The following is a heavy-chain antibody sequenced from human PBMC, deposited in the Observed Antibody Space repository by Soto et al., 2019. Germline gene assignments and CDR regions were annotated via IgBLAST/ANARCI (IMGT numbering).Heavy chain of an antibody. CDR2: ISAYNGNT. V-gene: IGHV1-18*01. CDR1: GYTFTSYG. CDR3: ARDSPDDIVVVVAATSVFDY. Sequence: QVRLVQSGAEVKKPGASVKVSCKASGYTFTSYGISWVRQAPGQGLEWMGWISAYNGNTNYAQKLQGRVTMTTDTSTSTAYMELRSLRSDDTAVYYCARDSPDDIVVVVAATSVFDYWGQGTLVTVSS. J-gene: IGHJ4*02. D-gene: IGHD2-15*01.